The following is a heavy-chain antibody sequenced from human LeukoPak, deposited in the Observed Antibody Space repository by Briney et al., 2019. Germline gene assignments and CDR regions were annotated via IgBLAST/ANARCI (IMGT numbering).Heavy chain of an antibody. D-gene: IGHD4-23*01. CDR1: GGSFSGYY. CDR3: ASIYGGNSGVAFDI. Sequence: PSETLSLTCAVWGGSFSGYYWSWIRQPPGKGLEWIGEINHSGSTNYNPSLKSRVTISVDTSKNQFSLKLSSVTAADTAVYYCASIYGGNSGVAFDIWGQGTMVTVSS. V-gene: IGHV4-34*01. CDR2: INHSGST. J-gene: IGHJ3*02.